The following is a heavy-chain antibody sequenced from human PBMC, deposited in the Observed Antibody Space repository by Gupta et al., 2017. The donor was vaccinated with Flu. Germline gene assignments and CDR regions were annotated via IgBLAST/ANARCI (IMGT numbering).Heavy chain of an antibody. CDR3: AKDGYYYDSSGYYGY. J-gene: IGHJ4*02. CDR2: ISYDGSNK. D-gene: IGHD3-22*01. V-gene: IGHV3-30*18. Sequence: VQLVQSGGGGVEPGRFMRLSCAASGITFSSSGMHWVRQAPGKGLEWVAVISYDGSNKYYADSVKGRFTISRDNSKNTLYLQMNSLRAEDTAVYYCAKDGYYYDSSGYYGYWGQGTLVTVSS. CDR1: GITFSSSG.